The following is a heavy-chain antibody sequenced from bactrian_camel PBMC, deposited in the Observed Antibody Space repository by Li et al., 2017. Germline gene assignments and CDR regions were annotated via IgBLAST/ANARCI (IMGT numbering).Heavy chain of an antibody. Sequence: VQLVESGGGSVQAGGSLRLSCAASGYTSGGRCMAWFRQAPGQVREGVASLSSPISTPGTTRYADSVKGRFTISVDNASNTLYLQMNNLKPEDSGMYYCAADPYRASMKALQAAGIRAAFYTGWGQGTQVTVS. CDR3: AADPYRASMKALQAAGIRAAFYTG. V-gene: IGHV3S42*01. CDR2: LSSPISTPGTT. CDR1: GYTSGGRC. D-gene: IGHD1*01. J-gene: IGHJ4*01.